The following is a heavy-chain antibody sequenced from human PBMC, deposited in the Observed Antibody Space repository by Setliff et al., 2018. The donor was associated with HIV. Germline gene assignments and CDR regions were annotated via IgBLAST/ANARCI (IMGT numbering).Heavy chain of an antibody. CDR2: INHSRRY. CDR3: AREVDNPRDAFDI. J-gene: IGHJ3*02. CDR1: GGSFSGFY. V-gene: IGHV4-34*01. Sequence: SETLSLTCAVYGGSFSGFYWSWIRQPPGKGLEWIGEINHSRRYNYNPSLKSRVTISVDTSKNQFSLKLSSVTAADTALYYCAREVDNPRDAFDIWAQGTMVTVSS.